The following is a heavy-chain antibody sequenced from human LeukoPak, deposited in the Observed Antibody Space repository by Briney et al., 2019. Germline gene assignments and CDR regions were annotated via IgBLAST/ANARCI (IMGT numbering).Heavy chain of an antibody. CDR2: IKSKTDGGTT. CDR3: TTVARYYYGSGSYYSVIFSYYMDV. Sequence: PGGSLRLSCAASGFAFSNAWMSWVRQAPGKGLEWVGRIKSKTDGGTTDYAAPVKGRFTISRDDSKNTLYLQMNSLKTEDTAVYYCTTVARYYYGSGSYYSVIFSYYMDVWGKGTTVTISS. V-gene: IGHV3-15*01. J-gene: IGHJ6*03. CDR1: GFAFSNAW. D-gene: IGHD3-10*01.